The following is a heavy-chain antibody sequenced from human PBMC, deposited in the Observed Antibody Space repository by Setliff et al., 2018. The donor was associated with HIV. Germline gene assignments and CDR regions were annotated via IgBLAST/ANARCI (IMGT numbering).Heavy chain of an antibody. J-gene: IGHJ4*02. CDR1: GFTLSQYD. CDR3: ARGVGSNYFDY. D-gene: IGHD1-26*01. CDR2: ISNTAGTI. Sequence: PGGSLRLSCEASGFTLSQYDMNWVRQAPGKGLEWLSYISNTAGTIYYADSVKGRFTISRDTAKNSMYLQMNNLRVEDTAVYYCARGVGSNYFDYWGQGTLVTVSS. V-gene: IGHV3-48*01.